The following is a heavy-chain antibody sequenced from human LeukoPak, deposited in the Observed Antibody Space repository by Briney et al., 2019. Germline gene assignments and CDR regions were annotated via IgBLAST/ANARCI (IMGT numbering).Heavy chain of an antibody. D-gene: IGHD5-12*01. Sequence: GGSLRLSCAASGFTFASYGMSWVRQVPGKGLEWVAHINQDGSKEYYMDSVKARFTISRDNAKNSLSLQMNSLRAEDTAVYYCVRDGGVSGYDLLDYWGQGTLVTVSS. CDR1: GFTFASYG. CDR3: VRDGGVSGYDLLDY. CDR2: INQDGSKE. J-gene: IGHJ4*02. V-gene: IGHV3-7*01.